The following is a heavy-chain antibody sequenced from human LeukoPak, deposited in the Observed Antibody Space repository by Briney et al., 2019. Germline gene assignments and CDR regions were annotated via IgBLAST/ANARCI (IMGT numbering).Heavy chain of an antibody. Sequence: GGSLRLSCAASGFTFSSYGMHWVRQAPGKGLEWVAVISYDGSNKYYADSVKGRFTISRGNSKNTLYLQMNSLRAEDTAVYYRAKVAVEYYYGSGSFDYWGQGTLVTVSS. CDR2: ISYDGSNK. J-gene: IGHJ4*02. D-gene: IGHD3-10*01. V-gene: IGHV3-30*18. CDR3: AKVAVEYYYGSGSFDY. CDR1: GFTFSSYG.